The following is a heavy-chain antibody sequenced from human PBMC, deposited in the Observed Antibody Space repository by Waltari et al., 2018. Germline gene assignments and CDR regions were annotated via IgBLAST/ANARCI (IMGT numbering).Heavy chain of an antibody. CDR1: GYSISSGYS. Sequence: QVQLQESGPGLVKPSETLSLTCAVSGYSISSGYSWGWIRQPPGKGLEWIGSIYHSGSTYYNPSLKSRVTISVDTSKNQFSLKLSSVTAADTAVYYCARVTSKYYFDYWGQGTLVTVSS. J-gene: IGHJ4*02. CDR2: IYHSGST. CDR3: ARVTSKYYFDY. V-gene: IGHV4-38-2*01.